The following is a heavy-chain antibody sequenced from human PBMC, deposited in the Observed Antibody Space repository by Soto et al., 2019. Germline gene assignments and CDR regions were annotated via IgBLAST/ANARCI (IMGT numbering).Heavy chain of an antibody. CDR2: ISSSSSYI. V-gene: IGHV3-21*01. D-gene: IGHD3-22*01. Sequence: LRLSCAASGFTFKSYSINWGRQGPGKGLEWVSSISSSSSYIYYADSVKGRFTISRDNAKNSLYLQMNSLRAEDTAVYYCARDLYYYDSSGLFDYWGQGTLVTVSS. J-gene: IGHJ4*02. CDR3: ARDLYYYDSSGLFDY. CDR1: GFTFKSYS.